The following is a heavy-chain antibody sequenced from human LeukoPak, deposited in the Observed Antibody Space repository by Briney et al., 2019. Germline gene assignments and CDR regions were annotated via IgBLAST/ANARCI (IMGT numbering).Heavy chain of an antibody. J-gene: IGHJ4*02. CDR3: TRISGSSSGPFDY. CDR2: IKIKTDGGTI. D-gene: IGHD1-26*01. Sequence: PGGSLRLSCAASGFTFSNAWMSWVRQAPGKGLEWVGRIKIKTDGGTIEYGAPVKGRFTISRDDSKNTLYLQMNTLETEDTGVYYCTRISGSSSGPFDYWGQGSLVTVSS. CDR1: GFTFSNAW. V-gene: IGHV3-15*01.